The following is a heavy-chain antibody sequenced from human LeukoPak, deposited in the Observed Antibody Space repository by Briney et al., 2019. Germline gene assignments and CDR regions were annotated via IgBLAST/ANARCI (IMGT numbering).Heavy chain of an antibody. V-gene: IGHV3-7*01. J-gene: IGHJ4*02. Sequence: GGSLRLSCATSGFTFSTYWMSWVRQAPGKGLEWVAYIKQDGSEKYYVDSVKGRFTISRDNAKNSLYLQMNSLRAEDTAVYYCARDGMVRGINYWGQGTLVTVSS. CDR1: GFTFSTYW. CDR2: IKQDGSEK. CDR3: ARDGMVRGINY. D-gene: IGHD3-10*01.